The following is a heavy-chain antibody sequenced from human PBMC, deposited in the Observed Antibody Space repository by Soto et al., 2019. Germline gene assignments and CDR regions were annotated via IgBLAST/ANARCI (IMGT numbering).Heavy chain of an antibody. CDR2: ISWNSGSI. CDR3: AKDWATVTTSYYFDY. V-gene: IGHV3-9*01. D-gene: IGHD4-17*01. J-gene: IGHJ4*02. Sequence: EVQLVESGGGLVQPGRSLRLSCAASGFTFDDYAMHWVRQAPGKGLEWVSGISWNSGSIGYADSVKGRFTISRDNAKNSLYLQMNSLRAEDTALYYCAKDWATVTTSYYFDYWGQGTLVTVSS. CDR1: GFTFDDYA.